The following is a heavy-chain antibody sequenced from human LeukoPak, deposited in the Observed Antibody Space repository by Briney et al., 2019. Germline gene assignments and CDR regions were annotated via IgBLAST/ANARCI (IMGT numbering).Heavy chain of an antibody. D-gene: IGHD5-18*01. CDR3: ARHRGYSLDDAFDI. Sequence: GESLKISCKGSGSSFTSYWIGWVRQMPGKGLEWMGVIYPGDSDTRSSPSFQGQVTISADKSISTAYLQWSSLKASDTAMYYCARHRGYSLDDAFDIWGRGTMVTVSS. J-gene: IGHJ3*02. CDR1: GSSFTSYW. V-gene: IGHV5-51*01. CDR2: IYPGDSDT.